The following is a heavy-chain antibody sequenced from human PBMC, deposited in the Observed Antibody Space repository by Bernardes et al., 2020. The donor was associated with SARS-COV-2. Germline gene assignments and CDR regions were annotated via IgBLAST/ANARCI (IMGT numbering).Heavy chain of an antibody. CDR3: ARSIDRIAVAGKVVYFDY. CDR2: IIPIFGTA. CDR1: GGTFSSYA. V-gene: IGHV1-69*13. Sequence: SVKVSCKASGGTFSSYAISWVRQAPGQGLEWMGGIIPIFGTANYAQKFQGRVTITADESTSTAYMELSSLRSEDTAVYYCARSIDRIAVAGKVVYFDYWGQGTLVTVSS. D-gene: IGHD6-19*01. J-gene: IGHJ4*02.